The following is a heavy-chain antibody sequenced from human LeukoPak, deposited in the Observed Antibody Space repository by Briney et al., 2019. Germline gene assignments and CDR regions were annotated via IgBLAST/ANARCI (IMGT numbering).Heavy chain of an antibody. Sequence: ASVKVSCKASGYTFTSYDINWVRQATGQGLEWMGWMNPNSGNTGYAQKFQGRVTMTRNTSISTAYMELSSLRSEDTAVYYCARGLEERYGYCDSTLGVDYWGQGTLVTVSS. CDR3: ARGLEERYGYCDSTLGVDY. CDR2: MNPNSGNT. CDR1: GYTFTSYD. J-gene: IGHJ4*02. D-gene: IGHD3-22*01. V-gene: IGHV1-8*01.